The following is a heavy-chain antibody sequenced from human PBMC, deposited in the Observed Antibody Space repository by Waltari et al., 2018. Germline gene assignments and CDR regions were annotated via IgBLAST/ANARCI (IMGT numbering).Heavy chain of an antibody. CDR1: GAFISSGGYY. V-gene: IGHV4-31*03. CDR2: MFYSGKP. J-gene: IGHJ4*02. CDR3: ARMELQYYFDF. Sequence: QVQLQESGPGLVKPSQTLSLTCSVSGAFISSGGYYWGWIRQHPGKGLEWITYMFYSGKPYYNPSLKSRVSMSVDMSKNQFSLELSSVTAADTAVYFCARMELQYYFDFWGQGALVTVSA. D-gene: IGHD1-7*01.